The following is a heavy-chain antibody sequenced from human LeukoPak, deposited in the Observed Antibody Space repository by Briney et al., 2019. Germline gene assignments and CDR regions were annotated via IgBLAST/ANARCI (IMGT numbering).Heavy chain of an antibody. J-gene: IGHJ4*02. Sequence: SETLSLTCAVYGESMIGHYWTWIRQPPGKRLEWIGEIHHSGGTNSNPSLKNRLTMSIDMSKNQFSLKLKSVTAADTAVYYCARATASGSGRAYDNWAQGKLVPVSS. D-gene: IGHD3-10*01. CDR1: GESMIGHY. CDR3: ARATASGSGRAYDN. V-gene: IGHV4-34*01. CDR2: IHHSGGT.